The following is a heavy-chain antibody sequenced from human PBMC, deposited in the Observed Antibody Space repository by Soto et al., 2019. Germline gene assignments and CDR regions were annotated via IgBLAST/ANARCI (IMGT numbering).Heavy chain of an antibody. CDR3: AKVAKSGLVIAYFDS. J-gene: IGHJ4*02. CDR2: ISSSGRRT. CDR1: GFTFANFG. V-gene: IGHV3-23*01. D-gene: IGHD2-21*01. Sequence: PGGSLRLSCGGSGFTFANFGMGWVRQAPGKGLYWVSGISSSGRRTYYADSVKGRFTISRDNSKSTLYLQMDSLRADATAVYYCAKVAKSGLVIAYFDSWGQGHLVTVSS.